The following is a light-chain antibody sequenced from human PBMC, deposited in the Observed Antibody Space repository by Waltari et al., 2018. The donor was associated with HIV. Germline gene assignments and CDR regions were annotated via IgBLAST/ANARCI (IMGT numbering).Light chain of an antibody. CDR1: SRDAGSYKY. CDR3: CSYIGSAWV. J-gene: IGLJ3*02. V-gene: IGLV2-14*01. CDR2: EVS. Sequence: QSALTQSASVSGSPGQSITISCTGTSRDAGSYKYVSWYQLHPGKAPKVMIYEVSNRPSGVSNRFSGSWSGNTASLTISGLQPEDEADYYCCSYIGSAWVFGGGTKLTVL.